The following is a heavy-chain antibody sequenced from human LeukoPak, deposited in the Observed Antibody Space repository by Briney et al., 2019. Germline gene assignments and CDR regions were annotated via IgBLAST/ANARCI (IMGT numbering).Heavy chain of an antibody. CDR2: ISGAGNSP. J-gene: IGHJ4*02. CDR3: AKRSTPIVATSYGDY. Sequence: GGSLRLSCAASGFTFSSYAMSWVRQAPGKGLEWVSAISGAGNSPYYADSVKGRFTISRDNSKNTLYLQMNSLRADDTAVYYCAKRSTPIVATSYGDYWGQGTLVTVSS. V-gene: IGHV3-23*01. CDR1: GFTFSSYA. D-gene: IGHD5-12*01.